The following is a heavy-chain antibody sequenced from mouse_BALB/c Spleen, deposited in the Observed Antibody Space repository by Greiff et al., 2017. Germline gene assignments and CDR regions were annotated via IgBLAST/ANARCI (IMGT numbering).Heavy chain of an antibody. CDR3: ASYGNYDWYFDV. J-gene: IGHJ1*01. CDR2: ISDVGSYT. V-gene: IGHV5-4*02. CDR1: GFTFSDYY. Sequence: EVQGVESGGGLVKPGGSLKLSCAASGFTFSDYYMYWVRQTPEKRLEWVATISDVGSYTHYPDRLKGRFTISRDNAKNNLYLQMSSLKSEDTAMYYCASYGNYDWYFDVWGAGTTVTVSS. D-gene: IGHD2-1*01.